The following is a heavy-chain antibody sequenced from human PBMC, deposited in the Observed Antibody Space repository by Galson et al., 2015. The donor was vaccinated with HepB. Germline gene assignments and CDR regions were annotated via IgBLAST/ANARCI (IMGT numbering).Heavy chain of an antibody. Sequence: SLRLSCAASGFTFSDYYMTWIRQAPGKGLEWVSYISSSGGTTSYADSVKGRFTISRDNAKNSLFLLMNSLRAEDTAAYYCARDRGNPRRAFDYWGQGSLVTVSS. CDR3: ARDRGNPRRAFDY. CDR2: ISSSGGTT. J-gene: IGHJ4*02. CDR1: GFTFSDYY. V-gene: IGHV3-11*01. D-gene: IGHD4-23*01.